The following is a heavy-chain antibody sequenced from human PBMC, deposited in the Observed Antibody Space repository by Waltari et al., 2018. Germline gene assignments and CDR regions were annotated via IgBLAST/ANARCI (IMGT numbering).Heavy chain of an antibody. Sequence: EVQLVETGGGLIQPGGSLRLSCAASGFTVSSNYLSWVRQAPGKGLEWVSVIYSGGSTYYADSVKGRFTISRDNSKNTLYLQMNSLRAEDTAVYYCAREEANYGMDVWGQGTTVTVSS. J-gene: IGHJ6*02. CDR1: GFTVSSNY. V-gene: IGHV3-53*02. CDR2: IYSGGST. CDR3: AREEANYGMDV.